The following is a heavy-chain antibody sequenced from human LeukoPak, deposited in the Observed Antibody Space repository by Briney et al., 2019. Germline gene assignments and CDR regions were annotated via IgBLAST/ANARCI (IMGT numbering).Heavy chain of an antibody. CDR3: ARGRTLGGMDV. V-gene: IGHV3-48*04. CDR2: ISSSSSTI. Sequence: PGGSLRLSCAASGFTFSSYSMNWVRQAPGKGLEWVSYISSSSSTIYYADSVKGRFTISRDNAKNSLYLQTNSLRAEDTAVYYCARGRTLGGMDVWGQGTTVTVSS. J-gene: IGHJ6*02. CDR1: GFTFSSYS. D-gene: IGHD1-14*01.